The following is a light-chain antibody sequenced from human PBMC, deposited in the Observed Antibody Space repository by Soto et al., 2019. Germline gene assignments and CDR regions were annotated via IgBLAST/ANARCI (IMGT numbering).Light chain of an antibody. Sequence: EIVLTQSPGTLSLSPGERATLSCRASQSVSSSYLAWYQQKPDQAPRLLIYGASSRATGIPDRFSGSGSGTDFTLTISRLEPEDFAVYYCQQYGSPPLYTFGQGTRLEIK. J-gene: IGKJ2*01. CDR2: GAS. CDR3: QQYGSPPLYT. CDR1: QSVSSSY. V-gene: IGKV3-20*01.